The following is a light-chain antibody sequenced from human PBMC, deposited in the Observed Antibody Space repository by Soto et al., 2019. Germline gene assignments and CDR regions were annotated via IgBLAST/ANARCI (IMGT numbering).Light chain of an antibody. CDR2: AAS. CDR3: QQSSSIPRT. CDR1: QSISYY. J-gene: IGKJ2*01. Sequence: DTQMTQSPSSLSASVGDRATITCRASQSISYYLSWYQLKPGKVPKLLISAASSLQIGVPSRFSGSGSGTDFTLTISSLQPEDFATYYCQQSSSIPRTFGQGTKLEIK. V-gene: IGKV1-39*01.